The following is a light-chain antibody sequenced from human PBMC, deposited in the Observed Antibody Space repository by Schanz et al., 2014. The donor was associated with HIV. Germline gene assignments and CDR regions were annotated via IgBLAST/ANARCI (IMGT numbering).Light chain of an antibody. J-gene: IGKJ1*01. CDR1: QSVTRN. CDR2: GAS. CDR3: QQYNTWPRT. Sequence: ETVLTQSPGSLSLSPGERVTLSCRASQSVTRNFLAWYQHKPGQAPRLLISGASTRVTGIPARFSGSGSGTEFTLTISSLQSEDFAVYYCQQYNTWPRTFGQGTRVEIK. V-gene: IGKV3-15*01.